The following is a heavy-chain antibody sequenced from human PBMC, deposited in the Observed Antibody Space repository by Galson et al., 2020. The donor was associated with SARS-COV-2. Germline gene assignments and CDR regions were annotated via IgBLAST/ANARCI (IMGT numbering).Heavy chain of an antibody. Sequence: GGSLRLSCAASGFTFSSYAMSWVRQAPGKWLEWVSSISGSGGSTYYADSVKGRFTISRDNSKNTLYLQMNSLRAEDTAVYYCAKETLSSSWYSVYYYYGMDIWGQGTTVTVSS. J-gene: IGHJ6*02. CDR3: AKETLSSSWYSVYYYYGMDI. CDR2: ISGSGGST. V-gene: IGHV3-23*01. CDR1: GFTFSSYA. D-gene: IGHD6-13*01.